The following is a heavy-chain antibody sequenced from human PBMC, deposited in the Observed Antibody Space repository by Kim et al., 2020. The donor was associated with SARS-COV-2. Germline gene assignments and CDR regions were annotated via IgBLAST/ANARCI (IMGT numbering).Heavy chain of an antibody. V-gene: IGHV4-31*03. D-gene: IGHD2-15*01. CDR1: GGSVTSVADY. Sequence: SETLSLTCSVSGGSVTSVADYWTWIRPSPGRGLEWLGFISGSGITYYNPSLKSRISISVATSKNHFSLRRTSVTAADTAIYYCARDPPVVLQGGRFDLWG. CDR3: ARDPPVVLQGGRFDL. J-gene: IGHJ2*01. CDR2: ISGSGIT.